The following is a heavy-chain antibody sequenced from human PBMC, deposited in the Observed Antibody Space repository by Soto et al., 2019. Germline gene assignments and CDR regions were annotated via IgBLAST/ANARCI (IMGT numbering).Heavy chain of an antibody. J-gene: IGHJ4*02. CDR2: IYYSGST. CDR3: ARHENGDYLDY. V-gene: IGHV4-39*01. CDR1: GGSISSSSYY. Sequence: QLQLQESGPGLVKPSETLSLTCTVSGGSISSSSYYWGWIRQPPGKGLEWIGSIYYSGSTYYNPSLKSRVTISVDTSKNQFSLKLSSVTAADTAVYYCARHENGDYLDYWGQGTLVTVSS. D-gene: IGHD4-17*01.